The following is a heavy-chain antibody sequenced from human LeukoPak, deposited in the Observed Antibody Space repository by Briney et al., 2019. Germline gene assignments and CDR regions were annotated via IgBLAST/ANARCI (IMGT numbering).Heavy chain of an antibody. CDR2: ISAYNGNT. CDR3: ARAGDITIFGVVISKWFDP. Sequence: ASVKVSCKASGYTFTGYYMHWVRQAPGQGLEWMGWISAYNGNTNYAQKLQGRVTMTTDTSTSTAYMELRSLRSDDTAVYYCARAGDITIFGVVISKWFDPWGQGTLVTVSS. J-gene: IGHJ5*02. V-gene: IGHV1-18*04. D-gene: IGHD3-3*01. CDR1: GYTFTGYY.